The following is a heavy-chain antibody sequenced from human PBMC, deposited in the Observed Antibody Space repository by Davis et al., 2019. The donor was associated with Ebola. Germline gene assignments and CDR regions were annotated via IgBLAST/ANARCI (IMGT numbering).Heavy chain of an antibody. CDR2: IKEDGSDK. Sequence: GESLKISCAASEFTFSSYWMSWVRQAPGKGLEWVAMIKEDGSDKYYVDSVKGRFTISRDNAKNSLYLQMNSLRAEDTAVYYCARDVVAGGSYWSYYYYYYMDVWGKGTTVTVSS. D-gene: IGHD1-26*01. V-gene: IGHV3-7*03. J-gene: IGHJ6*03. CDR1: EFTFSSYW. CDR3: ARDVVAGGSYWSYYYYYYMDV.